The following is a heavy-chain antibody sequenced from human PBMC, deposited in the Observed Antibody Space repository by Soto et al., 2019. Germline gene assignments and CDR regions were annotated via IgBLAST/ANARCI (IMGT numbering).Heavy chain of an antibody. CDR3: ARDWGLLMVYATYFDY. CDR2: INPYSGGA. CDR1: GYTFTDYF. D-gene: IGHD2-8*01. Sequence: ASVKVSCKASGYTFTDYFIHWVRQAPGQGLEWIGWINPYSGGADLSQKFQGRVTMTRDTSISTAYMELSRLRSDDTAVYYCARDWGLLMVYATYFDYWGQGTLVTVSS. V-gene: IGHV1-2*02. J-gene: IGHJ4*02.